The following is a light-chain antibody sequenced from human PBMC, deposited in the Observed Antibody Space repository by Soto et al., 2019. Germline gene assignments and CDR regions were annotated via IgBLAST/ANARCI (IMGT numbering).Light chain of an antibody. J-gene: IGKJ4*01. CDR2: DAS. V-gene: IGKV1-13*02. CDR3: QQFNTKPLT. Sequence: QLTQSPSTLSASVGDRVTITCRASQGIGTVLAWYHQRPGNSPDLLVYDASTLQSGVPSRFSGSGSETDFSLTISGLQPEDFGHYYCQQFNTKPLTFGGGTRVEIK. CDR1: QGIGTV.